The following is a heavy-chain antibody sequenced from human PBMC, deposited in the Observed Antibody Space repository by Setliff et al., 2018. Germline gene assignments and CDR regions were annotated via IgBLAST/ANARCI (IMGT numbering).Heavy chain of an antibody. D-gene: IGHD5-12*01. V-gene: IGHV3-74*01. J-gene: IGHJ3*02. CDR1: EFTFRNYY. Sequence: GGSLRLSCAASEFTFRNYYMHWVRQAPGKGLMWVSYIKSDGSNTHYADSVEGRFTISRDNSKNTVYLQMNSLRAEDTAVYYCARASPATDDAFDIWGQGTMVTVS. CDR2: IKSDGSNT. CDR3: ARASPATDDAFDI.